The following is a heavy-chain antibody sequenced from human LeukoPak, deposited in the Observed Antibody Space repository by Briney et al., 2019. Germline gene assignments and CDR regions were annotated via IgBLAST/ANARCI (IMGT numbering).Heavy chain of an antibody. Sequence: PGGSLRLSCAASGFTFSSCWMSWVRQAPGKGLEWVANIKQNGSESYYVDSVEGRFTISRDNVKNSLSLQMDSLRVEDTAVYYCARERSTSGRVYFDYWGQGVLVTVSS. CDR1: GFTFSSCW. CDR2: IKQNGSES. D-gene: IGHD6-19*01. CDR3: ARERSTSGRVYFDY. J-gene: IGHJ4*02. V-gene: IGHV3-7*01.